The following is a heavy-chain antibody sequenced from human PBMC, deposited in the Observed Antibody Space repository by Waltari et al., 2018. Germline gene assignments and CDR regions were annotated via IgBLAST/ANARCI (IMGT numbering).Heavy chain of an antibody. V-gene: IGHV3-23*04. Sequence: EVQLVESGGGLVKPGGSLRLSCAASGFIFSNAWMSWVRQAPGKGLEWVSAISGSGGSTYYADSVKGRFTISRDNSKNTLYLQMNSLRAEDTAVYYCARDYVGDYWGQGTLVTVSS. J-gene: IGHJ4*02. CDR1: GFIFSNAW. CDR3: ARDYVGDY. CDR2: ISGSGGST. D-gene: IGHD4-17*01.